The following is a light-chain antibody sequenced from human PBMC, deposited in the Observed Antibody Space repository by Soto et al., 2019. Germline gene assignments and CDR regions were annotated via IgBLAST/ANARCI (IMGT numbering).Light chain of an antibody. V-gene: IGKV3-20*01. Sequence: EIVLTQSPGTLSLSPGERATLSCRASQSVSSSSYLAWYQQKPGQAHRLLIYGAASRATGIPDRFSGSGSATDFTLTISRLEPEEFAVYYCRQYGSSPSYTFGQGTKLEIK. J-gene: IGKJ2*01. CDR2: GAA. CDR1: QSVSSSSY. CDR3: RQYGSSPSYT.